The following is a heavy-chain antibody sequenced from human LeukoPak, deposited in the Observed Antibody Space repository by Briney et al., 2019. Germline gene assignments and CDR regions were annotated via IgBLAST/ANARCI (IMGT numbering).Heavy chain of an antibody. Sequence: SETLSPTCTVSGGSMSSYYWSWIRQPAGKGLEWIGRIYNSGSTNYNPSLKSRLIMSVDTSKNQFSLKLSSVTAADTAVYYCATEGSGFNKWGQGTLVTVSS. CDR2: IYNSGST. J-gene: IGHJ4*02. CDR3: ATEGSGFNK. CDR1: GGSMSSYY. D-gene: IGHD3-3*01. V-gene: IGHV4-4*07.